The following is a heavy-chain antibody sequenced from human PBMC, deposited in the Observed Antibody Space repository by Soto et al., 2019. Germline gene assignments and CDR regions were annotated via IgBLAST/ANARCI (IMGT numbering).Heavy chain of an antibody. CDR2: IYYSGST. D-gene: IGHD3-22*01. V-gene: IGHV4-31*03. CDR3: ARGGGYASSGYYPEY. J-gene: IGHJ4*02. CDR1: GGSINSGGYF. Sequence: HVQLQESGPGLVKPSQTLSLTCTVSGGSINSGGYFWSWLRQHPGKGLEWIGYIYYSGSTYYNPSLQSRVIMSVDTSENQFSLNLTSVTAADTAVYYCARGGGYASSGYYPEYWGQGTLVTVSS.